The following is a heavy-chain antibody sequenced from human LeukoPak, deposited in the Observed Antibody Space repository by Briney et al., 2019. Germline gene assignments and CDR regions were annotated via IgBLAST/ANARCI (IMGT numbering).Heavy chain of an antibody. D-gene: IGHD3-22*01. V-gene: IGHV4-39*01. CDR3: ARHRRRSGYFRGFDT. CDR2: VYYSGST. Sequence: KTSETLSLTCTVSRDSISSRNYYWGWIRQPPGKDLEWVGSVYYSGSTLFNPSLKSRVTISVDTSKNQFSLKLTSVTAADTAVYYCARHRRRSGYFRGFDTWGRGTMVTVSA. CDR1: RDSISSRNYY. J-gene: IGHJ3*02.